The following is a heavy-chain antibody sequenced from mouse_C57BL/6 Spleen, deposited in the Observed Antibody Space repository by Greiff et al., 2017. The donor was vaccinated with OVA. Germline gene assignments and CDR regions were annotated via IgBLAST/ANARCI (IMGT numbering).Heavy chain of an antibody. CDR2: INPSNGGT. Sequence: QVQLQQSGTELVKPGASVKLSCKASGYTFTSYWMHWVKQRPGQGLEWIGNINPSNGGTNYNEKFKSKATLTVDKSSSTAYMQLSSLTSEDSAVYYCARSGAQVYYAMDYWGQGTSVTVSS. V-gene: IGHV1-53*01. D-gene: IGHD3-2*02. CDR1: GYTFTSYW. CDR3: ARSGAQVYYAMDY. J-gene: IGHJ4*01.